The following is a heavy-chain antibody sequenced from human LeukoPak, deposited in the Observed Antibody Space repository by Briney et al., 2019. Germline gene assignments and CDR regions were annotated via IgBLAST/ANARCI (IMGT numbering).Heavy chain of an antibody. CDR2: ISYDGSNK. V-gene: IGHV3-30*18. CDR3: AKDSTTVTTSMGEAFDI. CDR1: GFTFSSYG. Sequence: GGSLRLSCAASGFTFSSYGMHWVRQAPGKGLGWVAVISYDGSNKYYADSVKGRFTISRDNSKNTLYLQMNSLRAEDTAVYYCAKDSTTVTTSMGEAFDIWGQGTMVTVSS. D-gene: IGHD4-17*01. J-gene: IGHJ3*02.